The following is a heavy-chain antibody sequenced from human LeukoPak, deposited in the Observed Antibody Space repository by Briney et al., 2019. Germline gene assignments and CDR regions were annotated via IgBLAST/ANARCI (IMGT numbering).Heavy chain of an antibody. D-gene: IGHD3-16*02. CDR3: ARRVLPDSLWGTSRYGGYFDY. V-gene: IGHV4-39*01. Sequence: SETLSLTCTVSGGSISSTNSYWGWIRQPPGKRLEWIGSIYYSGSSYYNPSLQSRVTISVDTSKNQFSLNLTSVTAADTAVYYCARRVLPDSLWGTSRYGGYFDYWGQGTLVTVSS. J-gene: IGHJ4*02. CDR1: GGSISSTNSY. CDR2: IYYSGSS.